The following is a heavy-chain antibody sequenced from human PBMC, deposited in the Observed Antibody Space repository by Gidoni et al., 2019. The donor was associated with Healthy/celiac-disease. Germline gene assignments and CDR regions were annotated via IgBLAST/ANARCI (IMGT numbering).Heavy chain of an antibody. V-gene: IGHV1-46*01. CDR2: INPSGGST. CDR3: ARDSDIFQTDYHKIDY. J-gene: IGHJ4*02. Sequence: QVQLVQSGAEVKKPGASVKVSCKESGYTFTSYYMHWVRQAPGQGLEWMGIINPSGGSTSYAQKFQGRVTMTRDTSTSTVYMELSSLRSEDTAVYYCARDSDIFQTDYHKIDYWGQGTLVTVSS. CDR1: GYTFTSYY. D-gene: IGHD5-12*01.